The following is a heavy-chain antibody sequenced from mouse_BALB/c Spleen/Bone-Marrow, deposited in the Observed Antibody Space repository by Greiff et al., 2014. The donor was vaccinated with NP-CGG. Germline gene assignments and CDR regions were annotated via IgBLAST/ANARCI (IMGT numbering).Heavy chain of an antibody. Sequence: EVQLQQSGPELVKPGASVKMSCKASGYTFTCYVIHWVEQKPGQGLEWIGYINPYNDATKFNERFKGKATLTSDKSSSTAYMVLSSLTSEDSAVYYCAREGVDYFDYWGQGTTLTVSS. CDR1: GYTFTCYV. CDR3: AREGVDYFDY. V-gene: IGHV1-14*01. J-gene: IGHJ2*01. CDR2: INPYNDAT.